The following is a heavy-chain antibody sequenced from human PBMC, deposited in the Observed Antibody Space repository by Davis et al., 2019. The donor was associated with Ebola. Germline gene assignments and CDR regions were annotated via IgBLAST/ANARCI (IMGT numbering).Heavy chain of an antibody. Sequence: PGGSLRLSCAASGFSLSSYSVHWVRQAPGKGLEWVAGISYDGNNIYYTDSVKGRFTVSRDNAKNKLFLQMNGLRVEDTALYYCVRSEPPTFNYGRDYWGQGILVTVS. D-gene: IGHD3-10*01. CDR1: GFSLSSYS. J-gene: IGHJ4*02. CDR3: VRSEPPTFNYGRDY. V-gene: IGHV3-30*07. CDR2: ISYDGNNI.